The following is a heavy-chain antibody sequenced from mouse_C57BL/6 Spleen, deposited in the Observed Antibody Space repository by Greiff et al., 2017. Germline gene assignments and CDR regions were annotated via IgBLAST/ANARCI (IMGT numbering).Heavy chain of an antibody. CDR2: LLPGSGST. D-gene: IGHD2-2*01. CDR3: ARRGYGYCYAMDD. J-gene: IGHJ4*01. Sequence: QVQLQQSGAELMKPGASVKLSCKATGSTFTGSWIEWVKQRPGHGLEWIGELLPGSGSTTSNETFKGKAPLTADTSSNTAYMQLSSLTNEDSAIYDWARRGYGYCYAMDDWGQGTSVTVAS. V-gene: IGHV1-9*01. CDR1: GSTFTGSW.